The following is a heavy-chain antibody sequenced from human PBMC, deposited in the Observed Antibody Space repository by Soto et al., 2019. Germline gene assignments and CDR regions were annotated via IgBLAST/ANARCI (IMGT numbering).Heavy chain of an antibody. CDR1: GGSITSTNW. V-gene: IGHV4-4*02. J-gene: IGHJ4*02. Sequence: QVQLQESGPGLVKPSGTLSLTCAVSGGSITSTNWWSWVRQPPGKGLEWIGEIYHSGSTNYNLSLKRRVTLSLDKSKNQISLKLSSVTAADTAMYYCAKSRDVLTGYATIDNWGQGTLVTVSS. CDR3: AKSRDVLTGYATIDN. CDR2: IYHSGST. D-gene: IGHD3-9*01.